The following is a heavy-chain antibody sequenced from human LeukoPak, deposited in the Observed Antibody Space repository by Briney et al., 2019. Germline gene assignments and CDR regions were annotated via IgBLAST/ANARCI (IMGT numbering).Heavy chain of an antibody. J-gene: IGHJ3*02. Sequence: SETLSLTCTVSGGSISSYYWSWIRQPPGKGLEGIGYIYYSGSTNYNPSLKSRVTISVDTSKNQFSLKLSSVTAADTAVYYCARVGGSIPDAFDIWGQGTMVTVSS. D-gene: IGHD2-21*01. CDR3: ARVGGSIPDAFDI. V-gene: IGHV4-59*01. CDR1: GGSISSYY. CDR2: IYYSGST.